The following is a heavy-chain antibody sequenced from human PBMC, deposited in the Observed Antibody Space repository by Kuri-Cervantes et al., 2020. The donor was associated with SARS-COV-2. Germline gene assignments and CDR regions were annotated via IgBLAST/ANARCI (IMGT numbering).Heavy chain of an antibody. V-gene: IGHV1-24*01. CDR2: FDPEDGET. J-gene: IGHJ4*02. Sequence: ASVKVSCKVSGYTLTELSMHWVRQAPGKGLEWMGGFDPEDGETIYAQKLQGRVTMTTDTSTSTAYMELRSLRSDDTAVYYCARDPGLLNTGGDYWGQGTLVTVSS. CDR3: ARDPGLLNTGGDY. CDR1: GYTLTELS. D-gene: IGHD5-18*01.